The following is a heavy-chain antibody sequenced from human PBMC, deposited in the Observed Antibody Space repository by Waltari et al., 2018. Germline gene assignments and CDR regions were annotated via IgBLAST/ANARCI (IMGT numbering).Heavy chain of an antibody. CDR3: ATYIGASIGTAAFDV. Sequence: QLHLQESGPGLVKHSETLSLTCSVSGGSITNNRHYWGWVRQTPGKGLEWITTISYTVAPYNSPSLKSRVTISGDTSKNQFSLKLTSVTAADTAVYYCATYIGASIGTAAFDVWGRGALVTVSS. V-gene: IGHV4-39*01. CDR1: GGSITNNRHY. J-gene: IGHJ3*01. D-gene: IGHD3-16*01. CDR2: ISYTVAP.